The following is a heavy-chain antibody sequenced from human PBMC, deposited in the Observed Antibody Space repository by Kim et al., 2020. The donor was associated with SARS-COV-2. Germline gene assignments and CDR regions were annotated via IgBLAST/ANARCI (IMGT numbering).Heavy chain of an antibody. J-gene: IGHJ4*01. CDR3: AKDFGHGVRGVIEY. CDR1: GFNIGDYA. CDR2: ISWDKGTL. Sequence: GGSLRLSCAASGFNIGDYAMHWVRQPPGKGLEWVSGISWDKGTLEYADSLKGRFTISRDDAKSSLYLNVNSLRVEDTAVYFCAKDFGHGVRGVIEYWGQ. D-gene: IGHD3-10*01. V-gene: IGHV3-9*01.